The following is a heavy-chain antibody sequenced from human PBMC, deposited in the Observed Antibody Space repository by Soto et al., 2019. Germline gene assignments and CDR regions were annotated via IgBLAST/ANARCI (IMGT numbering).Heavy chain of an antibody. J-gene: IGHJ4*02. CDR2: IYPGDSDT. V-gene: IGHV5-51*01. CDR3: ARSRITGSTWTFDY. Sequence: GESLKISCKGSGYSFTNYWIGWVRQMPGKGLEWMGIIYPGDSDTRYSPSFQGQVTISVDKSISTAYLQWRSLKASDSGMYYCARSRITGSTWTFDYWGQETPVTVSS. CDR1: GYSFTNYW. D-gene: IGHD1-20*01.